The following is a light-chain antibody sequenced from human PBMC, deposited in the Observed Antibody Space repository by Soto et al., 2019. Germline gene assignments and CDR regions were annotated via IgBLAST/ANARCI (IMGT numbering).Light chain of an antibody. CDR1: SSDVGGYNY. Sequence: QSALAQPTSVSGSPGQSIAISCTGTSSDVGGYNYVSWHQQHPGKAPKVLISVVSNRPSGVSNRFSGSKSGNTASLTISGLQAEDEADYYCSSYRGNSIVFGTGTKLTVL. J-gene: IGLJ1*01. V-gene: IGLV2-14*01. CDR2: VVS. CDR3: SSYRGNSIV.